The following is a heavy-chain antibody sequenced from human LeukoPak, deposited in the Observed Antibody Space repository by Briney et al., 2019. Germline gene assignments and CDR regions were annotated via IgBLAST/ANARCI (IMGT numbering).Heavy chain of an antibody. CDR1: GFSFSNYW. J-gene: IGHJ4*02. D-gene: IGHD6-19*01. CDR3: AGSSGWLFDY. CDR2: IKEDGSQI. V-gene: IGHV3-7*01. Sequence: GGSLRLSCVGTGFSFSNYWMNWVRQAPGKGLEWVANIKEDGSQIYYVDSVKGRFTISRDNAKNSVYLQMNSLRAEDTADYYCAGSSGWLFDYWGQGTLVAVSS.